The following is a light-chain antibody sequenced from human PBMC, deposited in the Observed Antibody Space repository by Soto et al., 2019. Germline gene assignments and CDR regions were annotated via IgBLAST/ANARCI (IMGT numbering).Light chain of an antibody. Sequence: EIVMTQSPATLSVSPGERATLSCRASQTVSNNLAWYQLKPGQAPRLLIYGASTRATGIPARFSGSGSGTEFTLTISGLQSEDFAVYYCQQYNNWLPLTFGGGTKVEIK. J-gene: IGKJ4*01. CDR1: QTVSNN. V-gene: IGKV3-15*01. CDR2: GAS. CDR3: QQYNNWLPLT.